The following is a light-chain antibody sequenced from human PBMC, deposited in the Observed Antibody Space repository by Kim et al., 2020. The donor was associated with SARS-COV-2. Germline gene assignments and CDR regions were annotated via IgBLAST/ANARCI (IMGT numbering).Light chain of an antibody. V-gene: IGKV3-15*01. J-gene: IGKJ4*01. CDR1: QSVSSN. CDR2: GAS. CDR3: QQYNNWPLT. Sequence: EIVMTQSPATLSVSPGERVTLSCRASQSVSSNLAWYQQKPGQAPRLLFYGASTRATGIPARFSGSGSGTEFTLTISSLQSEDFAVYYCQQYNNWPLTFGGGTKVEI.